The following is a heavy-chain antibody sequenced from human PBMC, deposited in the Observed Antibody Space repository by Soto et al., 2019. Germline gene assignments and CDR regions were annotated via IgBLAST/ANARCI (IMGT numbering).Heavy chain of an antibody. V-gene: IGHV3-30*18. CDR1: GFTFSSYG. D-gene: IGHD3-22*01. CDR2: ISYDGSNK. Sequence: QVQLVESGGGVVQPGRSLRLSCAASGFTFSSYGMHWVRQAPGKGLEWVAVISYDGSNKYYANSVKGRFTITRDNSKNTLYQQMNSMRAEDTAVYYCAKDQGNSSGYSYAFDIWGQGTMVTVSS. CDR3: AKDQGNSSGYSYAFDI. J-gene: IGHJ3*02.